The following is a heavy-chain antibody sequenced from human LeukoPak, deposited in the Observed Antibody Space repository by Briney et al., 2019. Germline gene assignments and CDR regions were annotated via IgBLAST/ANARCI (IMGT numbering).Heavy chain of an antibody. V-gene: IGHV1-69*04. CDR3: ASGGYSGYDQFDY. CDR2: IIPILGIA. J-gene: IGHJ4*02. D-gene: IGHD5-12*01. Sequence: SVKVSCKASGGTFSSYAISWVRQAPGQGLEWMGRIIPILGIANYAQKFQGRVTITADKSTSTAYMELSSLRSEDTAVYYCASGGYSGYDQFDYWGQGTLVTVSS. CDR1: GGTFSSYA.